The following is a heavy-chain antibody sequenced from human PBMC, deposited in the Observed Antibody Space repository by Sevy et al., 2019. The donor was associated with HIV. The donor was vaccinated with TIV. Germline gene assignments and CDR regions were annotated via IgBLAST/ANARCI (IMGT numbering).Heavy chain of an antibody. V-gene: IGHV3-23*01. D-gene: IGHD6-19*01. J-gene: IGHJ4*02. CDR1: EFIFISYA. CDR3: AKEELSGFY. CDR2: FSGSGGST. Sequence: GGALRLSCAASEFIFISYAMSWVRQAPGKGLEWVSSFSGSGGSTYYADSVKGRFTVSRDNSKNMLYLQMNSLRAEDTAVYYCAKEELSGFYWGQGTLVTVSS.